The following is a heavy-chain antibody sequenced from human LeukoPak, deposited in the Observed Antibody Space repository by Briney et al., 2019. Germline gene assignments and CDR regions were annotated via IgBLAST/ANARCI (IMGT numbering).Heavy chain of an antibody. CDR1: GYSFTSHW. CDR3: ARRVGATTVDYYYYGMDV. V-gene: IGHV5-51*01. CDR2: IYPGDSDT. Sequence: GESLKISCKGSGYSFTSHWIGWVRQMPGKGLEWMGIIYPGDSDTRYSPSFQGQVTISADKSISTAYLQWSSLKASDTAMYYCARRVGATTVDYYYYGMDVWGQGTTVTVSS. D-gene: IGHD1-26*01. J-gene: IGHJ6*02.